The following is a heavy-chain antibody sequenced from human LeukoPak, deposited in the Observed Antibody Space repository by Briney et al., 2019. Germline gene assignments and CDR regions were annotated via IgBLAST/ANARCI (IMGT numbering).Heavy chain of an antibody. D-gene: IGHD3-16*01. CDR3: AKGGGSDFDF. J-gene: IGHJ4*02. V-gene: IGHV3-23*01. CDR1: GFTFSSYA. Sequence: GGSLRLSCAAYGFTFSSYAMSWVRQAPGKGLEWVSSISTTGGRTYYADSVKGRFTISRDSSKSTVSLQMNSLRAEDTAVYFCAKGGGSDFDFWGQGTLVTVSS. CDR2: ISTTGGRT.